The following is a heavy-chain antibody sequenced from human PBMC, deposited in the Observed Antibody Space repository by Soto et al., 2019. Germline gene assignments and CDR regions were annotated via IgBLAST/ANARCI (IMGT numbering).Heavy chain of an antibody. D-gene: IGHD3-10*01. CDR1: GYTFTSYG. V-gene: IGHV1-18*01. Sequence: ASVKVSCKAPGYTFTSYGISWVRQAPGQGLEWMGWISAYNGNTNYAQKLQGRVTMTTDTSTSTAYMELRSLRSDDTAVYYCARGGVLWFGNDNWFDPWGQGTLVTVSS. CDR3: ARGGVLWFGNDNWFDP. CDR2: ISAYNGNT. J-gene: IGHJ5*02.